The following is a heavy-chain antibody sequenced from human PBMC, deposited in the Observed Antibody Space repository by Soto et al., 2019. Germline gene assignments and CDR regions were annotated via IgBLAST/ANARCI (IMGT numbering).Heavy chain of an antibody. CDR3: ARHVPYCSDTSHCAYGMDV. CDR2: NYYSGST. J-gene: IGHJ6*02. Sequence: KSSETMSLTCTVSGGSISSYYWSWIRQPPGKGLEWIGYNYYSGSTNYNPSLKSRVTISVDTSKNQFSLKLSSVTAADTAVYYCARHVPYCSDTSHCAYGMDVWGQGTTVTV. D-gene: IGHD2-2*01. CDR1: GGSISSYY. V-gene: IGHV4-59*08.